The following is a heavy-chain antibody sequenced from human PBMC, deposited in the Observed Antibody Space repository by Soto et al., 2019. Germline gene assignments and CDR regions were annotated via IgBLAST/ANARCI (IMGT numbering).Heavy chain of an antibody. Sequence: HPGGSLRLSCAASGFTFSSCAMGWVRQAPGKGLEWVSDIIDSGGSTYYADSVKGRFTISRDNSKSTLYLQMNSLRDEDTAVYYCARDPGYSYGPPDYWGQGTLVTVSS. CDR1: GFTFSSCA. V-gene: IGHV3-23*01. CDR2: IIDSGGST. CDR3: ARDPGYSYGPPDY. D-gene: IGHD5-18*01. J-gene: IGHJ4*02.